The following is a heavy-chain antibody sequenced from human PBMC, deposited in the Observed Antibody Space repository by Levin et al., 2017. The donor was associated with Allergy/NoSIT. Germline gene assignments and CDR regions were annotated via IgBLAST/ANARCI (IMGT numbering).Heavy chain of an antibody. Sequence: GGSLRLSCSASGFTFSSYAMNWVRQAPGKGLEWVSAISGSGGSTYYADSVPGRFPVSRDNSKNTLYLQMNSLRVEDTAIYYCAKDRGSHRDCDYWGQGTLVTVSS. CDR1: GFTFSSYA. CDR3: AKDRGSHRDCDY. J-gene: IGHJ4*02. CDR2: ISGSGGST. D-gene: IGHD1-26*01. V-gene: IGHV3-23*01.